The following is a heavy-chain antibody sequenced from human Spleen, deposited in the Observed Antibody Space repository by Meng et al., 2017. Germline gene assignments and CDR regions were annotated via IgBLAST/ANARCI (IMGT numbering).Heavy chain of an antibody. CDR2: IDPNSGVT. Sequence: QVQLVQSGAEVKKPGASVKVSCTPSGYTFTAYYIHWVRQAPGQELDWMGRIDPNSGVTEYAQKFQGRVTVTGDTSISTAYMELSRLRSDDTAIYYCVRDEDISAAGKLFGDYWGQGTLVTVSS. CDR1: GYTFTAYY. D-gene: IGHD6-13*01. CDR3: VRDEDISAAGKLFGDY. J-gene: IGHJ4*02. V-gene: IGHV1-2*06.